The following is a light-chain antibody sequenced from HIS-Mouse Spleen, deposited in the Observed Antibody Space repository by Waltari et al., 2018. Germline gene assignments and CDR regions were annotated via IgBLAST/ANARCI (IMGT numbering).Light chain of an antibody. CDR2: EGS. Sequence: QSALTQPASVSGSPGQSITISCTGTSSDVGRYNLVSWYQQHPGKAPKLMIYEGSKRPSGVSNSFSGSKSGNTACLTISGLQAEDEADYYCCSYAGSSTWVFGGGTKLTVL. CDR1: SSDVGRYNL. J-gene: IGLJ3*02. CDR3: CSYAGSSTWV. V-gene: IGLV2-23*01.